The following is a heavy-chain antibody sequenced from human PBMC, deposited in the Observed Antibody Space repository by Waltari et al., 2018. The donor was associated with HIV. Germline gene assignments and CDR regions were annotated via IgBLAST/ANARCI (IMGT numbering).Heavy chain of an antibody. D-gene: IGHD3-22*01. CDR2: IYYSGST. J-gene: IGHJ4*02. Sequence: QVQLQESGPGLVKPSETLSLTCTVSGGSISSYYWSWIRQPPGKGLEWIGYIYYSGSTNHNPSLKSRVTRSVDTSKNQFSLKLSSVTAADTAVYYCASTDYYDSSGYRDYWGQGTLVTVSS. CDR3: ASTDYYDSSGYRDY. CDR1: GGSISSYY. V-gene: IGHV4-59*01.